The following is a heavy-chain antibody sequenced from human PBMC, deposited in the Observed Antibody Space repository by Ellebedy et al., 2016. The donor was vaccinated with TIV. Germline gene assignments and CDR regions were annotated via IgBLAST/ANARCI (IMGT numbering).Heavy chain of an antibody. CDR3: ATTYYYDTSGYYERDFDY. CDR2: FDPEDGAT. J-gene: IGHJ4*02. V-gene: IGHV1-24*01. D-gene: IGHD3-22*01. Sequence: AASVKVSCKVSGYTLTELSMHWVRQAPGKGLEWMGGFDPEDGATLYAQKFQARFTMTEDTSTDTADMELSSLRSEDTAVNYCATTYYYDTSGYYERDFDYWGQGTLVTVSS. CDR1: GYTLTELS.